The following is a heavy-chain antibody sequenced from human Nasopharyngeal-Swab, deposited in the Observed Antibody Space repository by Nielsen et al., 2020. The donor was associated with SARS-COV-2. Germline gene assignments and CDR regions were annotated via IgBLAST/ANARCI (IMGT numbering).Heavy chain of an antibody. J-gene: IGHJ4*02. V-gene: IGHV3-30*18. Sequence: GGSLRLSCAASGFTFSSYGMHWVRQAPDKGLEWVAVISYDGSNKYYADSVKGRFTISRDNSKNTLYLQMNSLRAEDTAVYYCAKDLYSTVVVVAATPDYWGQGTLVTVSS. CDR3: AKDLYSTVVVVAATPDY. CDR2: ISYDGSNK. D-gene: IGHD2-15*01. CDR1: GFTFSSYG.